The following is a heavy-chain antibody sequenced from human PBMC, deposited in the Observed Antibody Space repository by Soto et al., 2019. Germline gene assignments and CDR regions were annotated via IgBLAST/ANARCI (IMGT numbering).Heavy chain of an antibody. CDR3: ARRGYSSSWYYYYYYGMDV. CDR1: GYTLTSYD. Sequence: ASVKGSCKASGYTLTSYDINWVRQATGQGLEWMGWMNPNSGNTGYAQKFQGRVTMTRNTSISTAYMELSSLRSEDTAVYYCARRGYSSSWYYYYYYGMDVWGQGTTVTVSS. D-gene: IGHD6-13*01. J-gene: IGHJ6*02. V-gene: IGHV1-8*01. CDR2: MNPNSGNT.